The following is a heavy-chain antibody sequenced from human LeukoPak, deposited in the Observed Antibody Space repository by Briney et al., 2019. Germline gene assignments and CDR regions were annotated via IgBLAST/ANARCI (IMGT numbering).Heavy chain of an antibody. CDR3: ARDRIVGATRGGDFDY. Sequence: GGSLRLSCAASRFTFSRYGMHWVRQAPGKGLEGVAVIWYDGSNKYYAASAKGRFTISRDNSKNTLYLQMNSLRAEDTAVYYCARDRIVGATRGGDFDYWGQGTLVTVSS. CDR1: RFTFSRYG. D-gene: IGHD1-26*01. CDR2: IWYDGSNK. V-gene: IGHV3-33*01. J-gene: IGHJ4*02.